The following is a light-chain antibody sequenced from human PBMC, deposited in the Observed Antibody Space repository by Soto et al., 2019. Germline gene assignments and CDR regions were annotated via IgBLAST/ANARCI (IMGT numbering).Light chain of an antibody. J-gene: IGKJ4*01. CDR1: QSVSSN. CDR3: QQYNNWPRS. CDR2: GAS. V-gene: IGKV3-15*01. Sequence: EIVMTQSPATLSVSPGERATLSCRASQSVSSNLAWYQQKPGQAPRLLIYGASTRATGIPARFSGSGSGTEFTLIISSLQSEDFAVDYCQQYNNWPRSFGGGTKMDIK.